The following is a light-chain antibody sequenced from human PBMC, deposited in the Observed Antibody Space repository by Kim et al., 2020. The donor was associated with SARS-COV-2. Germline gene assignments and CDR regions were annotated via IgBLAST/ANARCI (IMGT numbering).Light chain of an antibody. CDR1: QGIANS. Sequence: SASVGDRVPFTWAGRQGIANSLAWYQQKAGKAPTLLLYDASRLGSGVPARFSGSGSGTDYTLTISSLQPEDFAPYYCQHYYSKTYTFGQGTKLEI. V-gene: IGKV1-NL1*01. CDR2: DAS. J-gene: IGKJ2*01. CDR3: QHYYSKTYT.